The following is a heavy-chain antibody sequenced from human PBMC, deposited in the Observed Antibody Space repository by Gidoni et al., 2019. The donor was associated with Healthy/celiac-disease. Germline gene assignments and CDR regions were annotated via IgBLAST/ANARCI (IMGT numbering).Heavy chain of an antibody. CDR3: ARYGDYDSGFDY. D-gene: IGHD4-17*01. CDR2: ISSSSSYT. Sequence: QVQLVESGGGLVKPGGSLRLSCAASGFTFSDYDMSWIRQAPGKGLEWVSYISSSSSYTNYADSVKGRFTISRDNAKNSLYLQMNSLRAEDTAVYYCARYGDYDSGFDYWGQGTLVTVSS. J-gene: IGHJ4*02. V-gene: IGHV3-11*06. CDR1: GFTFSDYD.